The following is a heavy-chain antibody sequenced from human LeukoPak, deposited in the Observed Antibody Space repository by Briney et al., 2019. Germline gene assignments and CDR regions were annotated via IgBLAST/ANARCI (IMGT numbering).Heavy chain of an antibody. CDR3: ARVEQWLVGWFDP. V-gene: IGHV4-59*01. CDR2: IYYSGST. D-gene: IGHD6-19*01. CDR1: GGSISSYY. Sequence: SETLSLTCTVSGGSISSYYWSWIRQPPGKGLEWIGYIYYSGSTNYNPSLKSRVTISVDTSKIQFSLKLSSVTAADTAVYYCARVEQWLVGWFDPWGQGTLVTVSS. J-gene: IGHJ5*02.